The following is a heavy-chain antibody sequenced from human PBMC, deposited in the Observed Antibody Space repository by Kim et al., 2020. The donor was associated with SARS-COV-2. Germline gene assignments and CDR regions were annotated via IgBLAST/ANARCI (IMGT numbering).Heavy chain of an antibody. CDR3: ARGAHYYDSSGADAFDI. D-gene: IGHD3-22*01. V-gene: IGHV4-4*07. CDR2: IYTSGST. Sequence: SETLSLTCTVSGGSISSYYWSWIRQPAGKGLEWIGRIYTSGSTNYNPSLKSRVTMSVDTSKNQFSLKLSSVTAADTAVYYCARGAHYYDSSGADAFDIWGQGTMVTVSS. CDR1: GGSISSYY. J-gene: IGHJ3*02.